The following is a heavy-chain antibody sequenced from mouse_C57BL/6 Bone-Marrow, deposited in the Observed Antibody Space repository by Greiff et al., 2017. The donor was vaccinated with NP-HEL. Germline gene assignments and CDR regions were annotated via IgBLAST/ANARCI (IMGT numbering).Heavy chain of an antibody. CDR3: ARALYYGSSSPFV. V-gene: IGHV1-19*01. CDR1: GYTFTDYY. J-gene: IGHJ1*03. Sequence: VQLQQSGPVLVKPGASVKMSCKASGYTFTDYYMNWVKQSHGKSLEWIGVINPYNGGTSYNQKFKGKATLTVDKSSSTAYMELNSLTSEDSSVYYCARALYYGSSSPFVWGTGTTVTVSS. D-gene: IGHD1-1*01. CDR2: INPYNGGT.